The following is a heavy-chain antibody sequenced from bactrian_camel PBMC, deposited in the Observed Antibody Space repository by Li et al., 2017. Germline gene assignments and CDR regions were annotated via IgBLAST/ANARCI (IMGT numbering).Heavy chain of an antibody. J-gene: IGHJ4*01. CDR1: GFTFSVYY. CDR2: VYSDGTYT. CDR3: VKAFNGGFGDDYLD. Sequence: QLVESGVGLVQPGGSLRLSCAASGFTFSVYYMHWVRQAPGKGLEWVSSVYSDGTYTYYADSLKGRFTISRDNAKNTMYLLLNSLKTEDTATYCCVKAFNGGFGDDYLDWGQGTQ. D-gene: IGHD2*01. V-gene: IGHV3S6*01.